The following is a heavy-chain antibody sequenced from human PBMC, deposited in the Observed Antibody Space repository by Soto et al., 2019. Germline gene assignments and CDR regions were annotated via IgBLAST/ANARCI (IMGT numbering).Heavy chain of an antibody. Sequence: QVLLVESGGGVVQPGTSLRISCAASGSTFSRYAMHWVRQAPGRGLEWVGLISFDGGNKRYADSVKGRFTISRDNSRDTLYLQMNSLRAEDTAVYYCAKVVIALFDGYDIWGQGTLVTVSS. CDR2: ISFDGGNK. CDR1: GSTFSRYA. V-gene: IGHV3-30*18. CDR3: AKVVIALFDGYDI. D-gene: IGHD2-21*01. J-gene: IGHJ3*02.